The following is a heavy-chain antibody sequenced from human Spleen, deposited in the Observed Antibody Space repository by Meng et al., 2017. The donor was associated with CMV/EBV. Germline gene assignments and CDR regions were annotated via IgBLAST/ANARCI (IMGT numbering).Heavy chain of an antibody. CDR3: ARDRVPQVYYYYYGMDV. CDR2: INSDGSTT. D-gene: IGHD4/OR15-4a*01. CDR1: GFTFDVYS. J-gene: IGHJ6*02. V-gene: IGHV3-74*01. Sequence: GGSLRLSCAASGFTFDVYSMHWVRQAPGKGLVWVSRINSDGSTTTYADSVKGRFTISRDNAKNTLYLQMNSLTAEDTAVYYCARDRVPQVYYYYYGMDVWGQGTTVTVSS.